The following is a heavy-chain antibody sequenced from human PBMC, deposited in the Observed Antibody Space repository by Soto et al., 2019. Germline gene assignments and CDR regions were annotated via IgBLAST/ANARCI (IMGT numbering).Heavy chain of an antibody. CDR2: IFHGGNT. J-gene: IGHJ3*01. V-gene: IGHV4-38-2*01. CDR3: ARARWYDAFDV. Sequence: ASETLSLTCAVSGFFISSGNYWGWIRKPPGKGLEWIGSIFHGGNTYYNPSLKSRVTISVDMSKNQFSLKLNSVTAADTAVYYCARARWYDAFDVWGQGTVVTVSS. D-gene: IGHD2-15*01. CDR1: GFFISSGNY.